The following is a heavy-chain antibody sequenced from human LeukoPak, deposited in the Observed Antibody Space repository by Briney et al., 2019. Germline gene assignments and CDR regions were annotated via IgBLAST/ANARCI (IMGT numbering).Heavy chain of an antibody. CDR3: AREPDVDLSTFRGDAFDI. CDR1: GGTFSSYT. J-gene: IGHJ3*02. V-gene: IGHV1-69*04. CDR2: VIPILDIA. D-gene: IGHD5-24*01. Sequence: ASVKVSCKASGGTFSSYTFSWVRQAPGQGLEWMGRVIPILDIATYAQKFKGRVTITADKSTSTAYMDLSSLTSEGTAVYYCAREPDVDLSTFRGDAFDIWGQGTMVTVSS.